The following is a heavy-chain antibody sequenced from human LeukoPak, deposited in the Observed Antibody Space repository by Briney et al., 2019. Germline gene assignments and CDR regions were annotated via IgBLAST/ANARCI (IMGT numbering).Heavy chain of an antibody. CDR3: AKEPYSGSCYGYRRYFDY. Sequence: GGSLRHSCAASGFTFSSYGMHWVRQAPGKVLEWVAVISYDGSNKYYADSVKGRFTISRDNSKNTLYLQMNSLRAEDTAVYFCAKEPYSGSCYGYRRYFDYWGQGTLVTVSS. CDR2: ISYDGSNK. CDR1: GFTFSSYG. D-gene: IGHD1-26*01. J-gene: IGHJ4*02. V-gene: IGHV3-30*18.